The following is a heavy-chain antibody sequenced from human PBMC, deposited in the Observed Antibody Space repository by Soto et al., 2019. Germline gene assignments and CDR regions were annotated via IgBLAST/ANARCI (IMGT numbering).Heavy chain of an antibody. CDR3: ARVGPTVPNYYYYMDV. D-gene: IGHD1-26*01. J-gene: IGHJ6*03. CDR2: IYYSGST. CDR1: GGSISSGGYY. V-gene: IGHV4-31*03. Sequence: SETLSLTCTVSGGSISSGGYYWSWIRQHPGKGLEWIGYIYYSGSTYYNPSLKSRVTISVDTSKNQFSLKLNSVTAADTAVYYCARVGPTVPNYYYYMDVWGKGTTVTVSS.